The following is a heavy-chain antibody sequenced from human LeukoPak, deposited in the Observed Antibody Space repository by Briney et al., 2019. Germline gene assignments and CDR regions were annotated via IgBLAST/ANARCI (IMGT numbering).Heavy chain of an antibody. V-gene: IGHV1-2*02. CDR3: ARDRVPYYDFWSGYSD. CDR1: GYTFIGYY. CDR2: INPNSGGT. J-gene: IGHJ4*02. D-gene: IGHD3-3*01. Sequence: ASVKVSCKASGYTFIGYYMHWVRQAPGQGLEWMGWINPNSGGTNYAQKLQGRVTMTTDTSTSTAYMELRSLRSDDTAVYYCARDRVPYYDFWSGYSDWGQGTLVTVSS.